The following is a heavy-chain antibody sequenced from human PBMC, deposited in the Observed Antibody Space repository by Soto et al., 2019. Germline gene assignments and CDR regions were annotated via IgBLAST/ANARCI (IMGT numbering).Heavy chain of an antibody. D-gene: IGHD1-1*01. CDR3: ARGYNWRGENWFDP. Sequence: SETLSLTCTVSGGSISSGDYYWSWIRQPPGKGLEWIGYIYYSGSTYYNPSLKSRVTISVDTSKNQFSLKLSSVTAADTAVYYCARGYNWRGENWFDPWGQGTLVTAPQ. CDR2: IYYSGST. J-gene: IGHJ5*02. CDR1: GGSISSGDYY. V-gene: IGHV4-30-4*01.